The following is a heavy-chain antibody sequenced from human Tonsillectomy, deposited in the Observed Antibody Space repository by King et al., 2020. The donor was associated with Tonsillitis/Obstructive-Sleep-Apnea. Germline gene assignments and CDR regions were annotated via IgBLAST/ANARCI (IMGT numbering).Heavy chain of an antibody. CDR1: GYTFTSYY. Sequence: QLVQSGAEVKKPGASVKVSCKASGYTFTSYYMHWVRQAPGQGLEWMGIINPSGGSTSYAQKYRGRDTMTRDTSPSTVYMELSSLRSEDTAVYYCARDTQGRPVPADYYYYYMDVWGKGTTVTVSS. CDR3: ARDTQGRPVPADYYYYYMDV. J-gene: IGHJ6*03. V-gene: IGHV1-46*01. CDR2: INPSGGST. D-gene: IGHD2-2*01.